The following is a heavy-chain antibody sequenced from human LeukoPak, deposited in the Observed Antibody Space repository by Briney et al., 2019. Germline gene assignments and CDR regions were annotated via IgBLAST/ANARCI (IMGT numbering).Heavy chain of an antibody. J-gene: IGHJ4*02. CDR2: INPDTGGT. D-gene: IGHD2/OR15-2a*01. Sequence: GASVKVSCKAYGYTFTGYYIHWVRQAPGEGLEWLGWINPDTGGTNYAQKFQRRVTVTRDTSINTAYMVLSGLRSDDTAVYYCAGTASSNTYYSYYFDYWGQGTLITVSS. CDR1: GYTFTGYY. CDR3: AGTASSNTYYSYYFDY. V-gene: IGHV1-2*02.